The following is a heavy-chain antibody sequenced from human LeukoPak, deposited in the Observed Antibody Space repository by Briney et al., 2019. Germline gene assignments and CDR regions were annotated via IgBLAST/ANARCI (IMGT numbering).Heavy chain of an antibody. V-gene: IGHV4-34*01. Sequence: PSETLSLTCAVYGGSFSGYYWSWIRQPPGKGLEWIGEINHSGSTNYNPSLKSRVTISVDTSKNQFSLKLSSVTAADTAVHYCASRTGVVVPAFNYWGQGTLVTVSS. CDR2: INHSGST. CDR3: ASRTGVVVPAFNY. J-gene: IGHJ4*02. CDR1: GGSFSGYY. D-gene: IGHD2-2*01.